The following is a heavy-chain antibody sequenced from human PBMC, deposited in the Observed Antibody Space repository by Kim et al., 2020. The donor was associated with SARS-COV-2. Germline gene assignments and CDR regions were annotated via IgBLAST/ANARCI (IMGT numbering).Heavy chain of an antibody. CDR2: ISWDGGST. CDR1: GFTFEDYT. V-gene: IGHV3-43*01. Sequence: GGSLRLSCAASGFTFEDYTMHWVRQAPGKGLEWVSLISWDGGSTYYADSVKGRFTFSRDNRKNSLYLQMNSLRTANTALYCCAKEIAAAGFYGMDVWGQGTTVTVSS. D-gene: IGHD6-13*01. CDR3: AKEIAAAGFYGMDV. J-gene: IGHJ6*02.